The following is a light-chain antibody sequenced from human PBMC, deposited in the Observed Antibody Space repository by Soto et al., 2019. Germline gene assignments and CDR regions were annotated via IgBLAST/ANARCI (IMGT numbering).Light chain of an antibody. V-gene: IGKV1-5*01. Sequence: DIQMTQSPSTLSASVGDRVTITCRASQSISTWLAWYQQKPGKAPKLLIYDAFYLERGVPSRFGGSGSGTEFTLTISSLQPDDLATYYCQQYNSFWTFGQGTKVEI. J-gene: IGKJ1*01. CDR1: QSISTW. CDR3: QQYNSFWT. CDR2: DAF.